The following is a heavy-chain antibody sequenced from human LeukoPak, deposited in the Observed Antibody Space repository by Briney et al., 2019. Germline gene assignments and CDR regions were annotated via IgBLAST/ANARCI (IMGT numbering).Heavy chain of an antibody. J-gene: IGHJ3*02. Sequence: GGSLRLSCAGTGFTFSSYSMNWVRQAPGKGLEWVSSISSSSSYIYYADSVKGRFTISRDNAKNSLYLQMNSLRAEDTAVYYCARATTVTGAFDIWGQGTMVTVSS. D-gene: IGHD4-17*01. CDR2: ISSSSSYI. CDR3: ARATTVTGAFDI. V-gene: IGHV3-21*01. CDR1: GFTFSSYS.